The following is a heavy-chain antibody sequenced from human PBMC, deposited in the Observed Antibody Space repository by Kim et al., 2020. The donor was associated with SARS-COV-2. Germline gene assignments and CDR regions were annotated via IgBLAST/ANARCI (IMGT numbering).Heavy chain of an antibody. J-gene: IGHJ5*02. CDR3: ASDLRSVHGSGKYGWFDP. CDR1: GFTFTNYG. Sequence: GGSLRLSCSASGFTFTNYGMSWLRQAPGKGLEWVSSISNNGRNTYYEESVKGRFTISRDNSQDMLYLQMNSLSTKDADVYYCASDLRSVHGSGKYGWFDPWGEGALVTVSS. D-gene: IGHD3-10*01. CDR2: ISNNGRNT. V-gene: IGHV3-23*01.